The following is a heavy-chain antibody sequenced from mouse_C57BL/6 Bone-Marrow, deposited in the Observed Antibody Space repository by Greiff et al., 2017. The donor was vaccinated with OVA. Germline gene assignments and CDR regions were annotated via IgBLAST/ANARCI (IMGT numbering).Heavy chain of an antibody. CDR3: GRRNDYGRENYFDY. Sequence: VQLQQSGAELASPGASVTLSCKASGYTFTDHIMNWVKKRPGQGLEWIGRIYPVSGETNYNQKFMGKATFSVDQSSSTVYMVLNSLTSEDPAVYDCGRRNDYGRENYFDYWGQGTTLTVAS. CDR1: GYTFTDHI. J-gene: IGHJ2*01. V-gene: IGHV1-11*01. D-gene: IGHD1-1*01. CDR2: IYPVSGET.